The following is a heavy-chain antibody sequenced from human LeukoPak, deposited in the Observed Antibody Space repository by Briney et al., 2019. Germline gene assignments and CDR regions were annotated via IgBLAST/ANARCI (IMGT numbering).Heavy chain of an antibody. CDR2: ITTSGNSI. D-gene: IGHD1-26*01. J-gene: IGHJ4*02. CDR1: GFTFSTYE. V-gene: IGHV3-48*03. Sequence: PGGSLRLSCAASGFTFSTYEMNWVRQAPGKGLERVSYITTSGNSIYYADSVKGRFTISRDNTKNSLYLQMNSLRAEDTAVYYCARRGSVSYYFDYWSQGTLVTVSS. CDR3: ARRGSVSYYFDY.